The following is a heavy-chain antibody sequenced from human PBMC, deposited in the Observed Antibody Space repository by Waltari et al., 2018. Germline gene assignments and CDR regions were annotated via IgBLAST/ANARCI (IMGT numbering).Heavy chain of an antibody. CDR1: GFTFSSYG. CDR3: AKDDFDY. J-gene: IGHJ4*02. V-gene: IGHV3-30*18. Sequence: QVQLVESGGGVVQPGRSLRLSCAASGFTFSSYGMHWVRQAQGKGLEWVAVISYDGSNKYYADSVKGRFTISRDNSKNTLYLQMNSLRAEDTAVYYCAKDDFDYWGQGTLVTVSS. CDR2: ISYDGSNK.